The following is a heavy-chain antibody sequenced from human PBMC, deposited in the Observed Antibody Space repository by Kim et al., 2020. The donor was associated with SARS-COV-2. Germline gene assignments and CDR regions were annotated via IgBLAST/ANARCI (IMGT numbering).Heavy chain of an antibody. CDR2: INSDGSST. V-gene: IGHV3-74*01. D-gene: IGHD6-13*01. CDR1: GFTFSSYW. J-gene: IGHJ5*02. Sequence: GGSLRLSCAASGFTFSSYWMHWVRQAPGKGLVWVSRINSDGSSTSYADSVKGRFTISRDNAKNTLYLQMNSLRAEDTAVYYCARGVGRVWRFDPWGQGTLVTVSS. CDR3: ARGVGRVWRFDP.